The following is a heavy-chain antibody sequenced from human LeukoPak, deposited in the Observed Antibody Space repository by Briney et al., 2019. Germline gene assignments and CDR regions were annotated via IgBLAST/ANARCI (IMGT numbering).Heavy chain of an antibody. Sequence: GGSLRLSCAASGFTFDDYGTSWVRQAPGKGLEWVSGINWNGGSTGYADSVKGRFTISRDNAKNSLYLQMNSLRAEDTALYYCARESNLGIAAAGAFDYWGQGTLVTVSS. CDR3: ARESNLGIAAAGAFDY. D-gene: IGHD6-13*01. CDR1: GFTFDDYG. J-gene: IGHJ4*02. V-gene: IGHV3-20*04. CDR2: INWNGGST.